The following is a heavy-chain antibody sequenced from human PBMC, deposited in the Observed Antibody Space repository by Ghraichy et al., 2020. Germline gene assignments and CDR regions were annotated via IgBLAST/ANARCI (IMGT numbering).Heavy chain of an antibody. CDR2: ISYDGSNK. V-gene: IGHV3-30*18. J-gene: IGHJ6*03. CDR3: AKDITIFGVVIVKAPMDV. Sequence: GGSLRLSCAASGFTFSSYGMNWVRQAPGKGLEWVAVISYDGSNKYYEDSVKGRFTISRDNSKNTLYLQMNSLRAEDTAVYYCAKDITIFGVVIVKAPMDVWGKGTTVTVSS. D-gene: IGHD3-3*01. CDR1: GFTFSSYG.